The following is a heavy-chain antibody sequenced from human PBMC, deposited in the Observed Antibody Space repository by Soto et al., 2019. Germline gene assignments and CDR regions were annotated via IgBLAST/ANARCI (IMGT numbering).Heavy chain of an antibody. Sequence: QVQLVESGGGVVQPGRSLRLSCAASGFTFSSYGMHWVRQAPGKGLEWVAVISYDGSNKYYADSVKGRFTISRDNSTNTLYLQMNSLRAEDTAVYYCAKGVTYYDFWSGLDYWGQGTLVTVSS. CDR1: GFTFSSYG. V-gene: IGHV3-30*18. CDR3: AKGVTYYDFWSGLDY. CDR2: ISYDGSNK. D-gene: IGHD3-3*01. J-gene: IGHJ4*02.